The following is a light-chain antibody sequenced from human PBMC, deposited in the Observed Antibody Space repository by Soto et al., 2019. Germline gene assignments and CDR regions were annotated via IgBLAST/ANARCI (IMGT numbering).Light chain of an antibody. CDR3: QQYGSSPPWT. Sequence: EIVMTQSPVTLSVSPGERATLSCRASHSVSSSYLAWYQQKPGQAPRLLIYGASSRATGIPDRFSGSGSGTDFTLTISRLEPEDFAVYYCQQYGSSPPWTFGQGTKVDI. CDR1: HSVSSSY. CDR2: GAS. V-gene: IGKV3-20*01. J-gene: IGKJ1*01.